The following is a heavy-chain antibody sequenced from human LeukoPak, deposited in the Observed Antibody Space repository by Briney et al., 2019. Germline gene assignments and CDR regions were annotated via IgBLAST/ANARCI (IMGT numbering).Heavy chain of an antibody. CDR3: ARHYQSGTLDY. V-gene: IGHV4-34*01. J-gene: IGHJ4*02. Sequence: PSETLSLTCAVYGGSINSNYWSWIPPPQGKGLEWIGDINHSVRTNYNPSHKSRVTISVDTSKNQCSLRLSSVTASYTAVYYCARHYQSGTLDYWGQGTLVTVSS. CDR1: GGSINSNY. CDR2: INHSVRT. D-gene: IGHD1-26*01.